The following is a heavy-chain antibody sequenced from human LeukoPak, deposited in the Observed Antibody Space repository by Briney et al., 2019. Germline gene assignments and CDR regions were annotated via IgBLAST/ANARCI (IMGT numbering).Heavy chain of an antibody. CDR3: ARAQYYDFWSGYSPFDY. V-gene: IGHV3-7*01. D-gene: IGHD3-3*01. CDR2: IKQDGSEK. Sequence: PGGSLRLSCAASGCTFSSYWMSWVRQAPGKGLQWVANIKQDGSEKYYVDSVKGRFTISRDNAKNSLYLQMNSLRAEDTAVYYCARAQYYDFWSGYSPFDYWGQGTLVTVSS. J-gene: IGHJ4*02. CDR1: GCTFSSYW.